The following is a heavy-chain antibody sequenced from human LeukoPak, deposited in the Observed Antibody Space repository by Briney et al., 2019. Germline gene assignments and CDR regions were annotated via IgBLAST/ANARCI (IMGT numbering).Heavy chain of an antibody. CDR3: AKESGSRSYGAYFPH. V-gene: IGHV3-30*18. CDR2: ISYDGSTK. Sequence: HPGGSLRLSCAASGFTFSSHGMQWVRQAPGKGLEWVAVISYDGSTKYYADSVKGRFTISRDNSKSTLYLQMNSLRAEDTAVYYCAKESGSRSYGAYFPHWGQGTLVTVSS. CDR1: GFTFSSHG. J-gene: IGHJ1*01. D-gene: IGHD6-13*01.